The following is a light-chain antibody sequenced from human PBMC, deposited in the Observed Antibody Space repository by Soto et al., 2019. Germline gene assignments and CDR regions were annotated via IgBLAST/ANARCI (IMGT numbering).Light chain of an antibody. V-gene: IGKV3-20*01. CDR2: DAS. Sequence: EIVLTQSPGTLSLSPGESATLSCRASQTVGRDYLGWYQQKPGQAPRLLIYDASNRATGIPDRFSGSGSGTDFTFTISRLEPEDFALYFCHQYAFSPLTFGGGTKVEIK. J-gene: IGKJ4*01. CDR1: QTVGRDY. CDR3: HQYAFSPLT.